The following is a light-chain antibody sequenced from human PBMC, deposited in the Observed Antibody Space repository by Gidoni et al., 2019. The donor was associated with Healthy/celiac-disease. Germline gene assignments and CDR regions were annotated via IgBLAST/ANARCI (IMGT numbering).Light chain of an antibody. CDR1: RGHSSYA. CDR2: LTSDCSH. J-gene: IGLJ3*02. CDR3: QTWGTGTWV. V-gene: IGLV4-69*01. Sequence: QLVLTQSPSASASLGASVKLTCTLSRGHSSYAIAWHQQQPEKGPRYLMKLTSDCSHSKGDGTPDRFSGSSSGAERYLTISSLQSEDEADYYCQTWGTGTWVFGGGTKLTVL.